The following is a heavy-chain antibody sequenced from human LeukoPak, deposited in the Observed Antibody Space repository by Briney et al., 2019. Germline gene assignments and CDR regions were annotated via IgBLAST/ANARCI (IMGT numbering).Heavy chain of an antibody. CDR3: ARDPALSYAYYYYYGMDV. CDR2: IYYSGST. V-gene: IGHV4-30-4*01. J-gene: IGHJ6*04. D-gene: IGHD1-26*01. CDR1: GGSISSGDYY. Sequence: SQTLSLTCTVSGGSISSGDYYWSWIRQPPGKGLEWIGYIYYSGSTYYNPSLKSRVTISVDTSKNQFSLKLCSVTAADTAVYYCARDPALSYAYYYYYGMDVWGKGTTVTVSS.